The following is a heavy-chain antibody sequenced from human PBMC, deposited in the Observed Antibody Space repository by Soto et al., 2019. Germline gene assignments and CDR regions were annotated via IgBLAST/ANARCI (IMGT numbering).Heavy chain of an antibody. D-gene: IGHD5-18*01. CDR2: NYPGDSDT. CDR1: EYSYPRYL. V-gene: IGHV5-51*01. Sequence: GEPQKICCKGSEYSYPRYLMGSGIQMPGEGLEWMGINYPGDSDTRYSPSFQGQVTISADKSISTAYLQWSSLKASDTAMYYCARHFDTAMVTPLYYWGQGT. CDR3: ARHFDTAMVTPLYY. J-gene: IGHJ4*02.